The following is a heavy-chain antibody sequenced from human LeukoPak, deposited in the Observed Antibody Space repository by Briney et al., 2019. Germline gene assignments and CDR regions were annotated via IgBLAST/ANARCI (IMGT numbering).Heavy chain of an antibody. CDR1: EGTFSSYA. CDR3: ATKKRYDYGDHGGFDY. CDR2: IIPIFGTA. J-gene: IGHJ4*02. Sequence: AAVKVSCKASEGTFSSYAISWVRQAPGQGLEWMGGIIPIFGTANYAQKFQGRVTITTDESTSTAYMELSSLRSEDTAVYYCATKKRYDYGDHGGFDYWGQGTLVTVSS. V-gene: IGHV1-69*05. D-gene: IGHD4-17*01.